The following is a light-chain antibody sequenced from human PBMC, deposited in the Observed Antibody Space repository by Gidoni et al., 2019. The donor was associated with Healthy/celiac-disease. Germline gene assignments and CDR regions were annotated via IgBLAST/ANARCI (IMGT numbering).Light chain of an antibody. CDR1: QSVSSY. J-gene: IGKJ1*01. CDR3: QQRAT. Sequence: EIVLTQSPAPLSLSPGERATLSSRASQSVSSYLAWYQQKPCQAPRLLIYYASNRATCIPARFRGSGSWTDFTLTLRRLEPEYFAVYYCQQRATFGQGTKVEIK. CDR2: YAS. V-gene: IGKV3-11*01.